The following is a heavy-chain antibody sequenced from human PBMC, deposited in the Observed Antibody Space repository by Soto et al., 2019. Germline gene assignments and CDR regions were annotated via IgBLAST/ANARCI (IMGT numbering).Heavy chain of an antibody. CDR1: GGTFSSYA. D-gene: IGHD3-3*01. CDR3: ARALYDFWSGSGYYGMDV. CDR2: IIPIFGTA. J-gene: IGHJ6*02. Sequence: QVQLVQSGAEVKKPGSSVKVSCKASGGTFSSYAISWVRQAPGQGLEWMGGIIPIFGTANYAQKFQGRVTITADESTSTAYRELSSLRSEDTAVYYCARALYDFWSGSGYYGMDVWGQGTTVTVSS. V-gene: IGHV1-69*12.